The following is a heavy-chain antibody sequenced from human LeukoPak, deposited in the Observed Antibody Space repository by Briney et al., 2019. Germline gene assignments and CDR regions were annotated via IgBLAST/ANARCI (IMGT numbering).Heavy chain of an antibody. CDR3: ARDYRGIAAAGKGSYYYYYYMDV. J-gene: IGHJ6*03. Sequence: SVKVSCKASGYTFTSYDINWVRQATGQGLEWMGWMNPNSGNTGYAQKFQGRVTMTRNTSISTAYMELSSLRSEDTAVYYCARDYRGIAAAGKGSYYYYYYMDVGGKGTTVTVSS. CDR1: GYTFTSYD. CDR2: MNPNSGNT. D-gene: IGHD6-13*01. V-gene: IGHV1-8*01.